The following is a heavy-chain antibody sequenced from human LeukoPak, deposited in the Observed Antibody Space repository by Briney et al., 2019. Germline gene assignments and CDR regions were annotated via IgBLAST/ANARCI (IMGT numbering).Heavy chain of an antibody. Sequence: GRSLRLSCAASGFTFSTYAMHWVRQAPGKGLEWVAVTSYDGSNSYYADSVKGRFTISRDNSENTLCLQMDSLRTEDTAVYYCAKQYRSRYYYDNSAYDYWGQGTLVTVSS. CDR2: TSYDGSNS. J-gene: IGHJ4*02. V-gene: IGHV3-30*18. D-gene: IGHD3-22*01. CDR3: AKQYRSRYYYDNSAYDY. CDR1: GFTFSTYA.